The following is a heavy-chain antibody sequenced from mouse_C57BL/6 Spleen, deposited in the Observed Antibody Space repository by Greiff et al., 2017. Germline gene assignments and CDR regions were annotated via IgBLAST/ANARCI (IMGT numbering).Heavy chain of an antibody. J-gene: IGHJ3*01. Sequence: DVMLVESGGGLVKPGGSLKLSCAASGFTFSSYTMSWVRQTPEKRLEWVATISGGGGNTYYPDSVKGRFTISRDNAKNTLYLQMSSLRSEDTALYYCARRVYDYSWFAYWGQGTLVTVSA. D-gene: IGHD2-4*01. V-gene: IGHV5-9*01. CDR1: GFTFSSYT. CDR2: ISGGGGNT. CDR3: ARRVYDYSWFAY.